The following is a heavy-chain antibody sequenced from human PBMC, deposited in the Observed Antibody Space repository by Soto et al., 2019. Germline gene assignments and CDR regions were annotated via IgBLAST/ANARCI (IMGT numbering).Heavy chain of an antibody. V-gene: IGHV4-39*01. CDR2: IYYSGST. J-gene: IGHJ4*02. Sequence: SETLSRTCTVSGCCISSSMDHLGWIRQPPGKGLEWIGSIYYSGSTYYNPSLKSRVTISVATSKNQFSLKLSSVTAPDTAVYYCAAVLPPALGPYDFWTGYYHFDYWGQGNLVTVSS. CDR1: GCCISSSMDH. D-gene: IGHD3-3*01. CDR3: AAVLPPALGPYDFWTGYYHFDY.